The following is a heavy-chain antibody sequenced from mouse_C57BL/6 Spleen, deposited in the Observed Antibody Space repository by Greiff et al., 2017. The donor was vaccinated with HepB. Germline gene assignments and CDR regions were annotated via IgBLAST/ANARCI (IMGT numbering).Heavy chain of an antibody. D-gene: IGHD1-2*01. CDR1: GYTFTSYW. J-gene: IGHJ2*01. V-gene: IGHV1-61*01. CDR2: IYPSDSET. Sequence: QVQLKQPGAELVRPGSSVKLSCKASGYTFTSYWMDWVKQRPGQGLEWIGNIYPSDSETHYNQKFKDKATLTVDKSSSTAYMQLSSLTSEDSAVYYCARGGYYGPADYWGQGTTLTVSS. CDR3: ARGGYYGPADY.